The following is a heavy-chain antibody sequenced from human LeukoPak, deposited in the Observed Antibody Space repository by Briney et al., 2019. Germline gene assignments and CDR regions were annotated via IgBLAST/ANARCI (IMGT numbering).Heavy chain of an antibody. Sequence: SETLSLTCTVSGGSISSYYWSWIRQPPEKGLEWIGYIYYSGSTNYNPSLKSRVTISVDTSKNQFSLKLSSVTAADTAVYYCARVASYDFWSGYYHFDYWGQGTLVTVSS. CDR1: GGSISSYY. D-gene: IGHD3-3*01. CDR2: IYYSGST. CDR3: ARVASYDFWSGYYHFDY. J-gene: IGHJ4*02. V-gene: IGHV4-59*01.